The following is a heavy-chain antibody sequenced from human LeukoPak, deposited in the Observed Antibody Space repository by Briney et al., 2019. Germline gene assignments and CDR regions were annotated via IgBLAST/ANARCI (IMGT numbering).Heavy chain of an antibody. Sequence: SETLSLTCTVSGGSISSSSYYWGWIRQPPGKGLEWIRSIYYSGSANYNPSLKSRVTISVDTSKNQFSLKLSSVTAADTAVYYCASTELDYNWFDPWGQGTLVTVSS. D-gene: IGHD6-6*01. CDR3: ASTELDYNWFDP. V-gene: IGHV4-39*01. CDR2: IYYSGSA. J-gene: IGHJ5*02. CDR1: GGSISSSSYY.